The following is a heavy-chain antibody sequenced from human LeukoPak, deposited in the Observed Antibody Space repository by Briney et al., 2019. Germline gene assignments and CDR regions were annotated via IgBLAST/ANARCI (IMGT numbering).Heavy chain of an antibody. J-gene: IGHJ4*02. V-gene: IGHV1-2*02. Sequence: ASVKVSCKASGYTFTGYYMHWVRQAPGQGLEWMGWINPNSGGTNYAQKFQGRVTMTRDTSISTAYMELSRLRSDDTAVYYCAGVWFGELFRFDYWGQGTLVTVSS. CDR1: GYTFTGYY. D-gene: IGHD3-10*01. CDR3: AGVWFGELFRFDY. CDR2: INPNSGGT.